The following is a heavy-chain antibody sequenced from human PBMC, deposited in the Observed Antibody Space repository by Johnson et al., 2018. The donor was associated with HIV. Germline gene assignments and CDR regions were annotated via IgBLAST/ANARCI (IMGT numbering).Heavy chain of an antibody. V-gene: IGHV3-30-3*01. CDR1: GFTFSSYA. CDR2: ISYDGSNE. CDR3: AKVIARSNYYGSGSYRDPGAFDI. J-gene: IGHJ3*02. D-gene: IGHD3-10*01. Sequence: QMLLVESGGGVVQPGRSLRLSCAASGFTFSSYALHWVRQAPGKGLDWVAIISYDGSNEYYADSVKGRFTISRDNSKNTLYLQINSLRAEDTAVYYCAKVIARSNYYGSGSYRDPGAFDIWGQGTMVTVSS.